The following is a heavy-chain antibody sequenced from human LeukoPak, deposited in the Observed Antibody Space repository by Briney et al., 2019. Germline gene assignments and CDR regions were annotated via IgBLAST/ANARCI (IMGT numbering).Heavy chain of an antibody. V-gene: IGHV4-34*01. CDR2: INHSGST. Sequence: SETLSLTCTVSGGSISSYYWSWIRQPPGKGLEWIGEINHSGSTNYNPSLKSRVTISVDTSKNQFSLKLSSVTAADTAVYYCARGTSSGWYRYWGQGTLVTVSS. CDR3: ARGTSSGWYRY. CDR1: GGSISSYY. J-gene: IGHJ4*02. D-gene: IGHD6-19*01.